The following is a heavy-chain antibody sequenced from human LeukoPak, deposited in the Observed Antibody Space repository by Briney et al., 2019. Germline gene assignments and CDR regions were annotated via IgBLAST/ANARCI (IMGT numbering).Heavy chain of an antibody. CDR3: AKGSSGARPYFFDY. V-gene: IGHV3-23*01. Sequence: PGRSLRLSCAVSEFTFSSHGMHWVRQAPGKGLEWVSAITGGSDSTYYVDSVKGRFTISRDNSKNTLYLQMNSLRAEDTAVYYCAKGSSGARPYFFDYWGQGTLITVSS. CDR2: ITGGSDST. J-gene: IGHJ4*02. CDR1: EFTFSSHG.